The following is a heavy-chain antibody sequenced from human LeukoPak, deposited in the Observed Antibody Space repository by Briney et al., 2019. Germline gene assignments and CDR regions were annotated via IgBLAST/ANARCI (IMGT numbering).Heavy chain of an antibody. CDR3: AKSYQGGGSGGSGWHYYYFGMDV. V-gene: IGHV3-33*06. D-gene: IGHD6-19*01. J-gene: IGHJ6*02. CDR2: IWFDGSNE. CDR1: GFTFSNFG. Sequence: GKSLRLSCAASGFTFSNFGMHWVRQAPGKGLEWVAVIWFDGSNEYYADSVKGRFTISRDNSKNTLYLQMNSLRAEDTAVYYCAKSYQGGGSGGSGWHYYYFGMDVWGQGTTVTVSS.